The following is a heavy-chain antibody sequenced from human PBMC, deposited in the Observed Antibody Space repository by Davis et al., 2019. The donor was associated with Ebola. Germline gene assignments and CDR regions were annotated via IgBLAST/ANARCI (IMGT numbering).Heavy chain of an antibody. Sequence: GESLKISCAASGFTFSNYNMNWVRQAPGKGLEWVSSISSTSTYIYYAGSVKGRFTISRDNAKNSLYLQMNSLRDEDTAVYYCARVGQGYCISTSCYEWDYYYYGMDVWGKGTTVTVSS. CDR2: ISSTSTYI. CDR1: GFTFSNYN. CDR3: ARVGQGYCISTSCYEWDYYYYGMDV. J-gene: IGHJ6*04. V-gene: IGHV3-21*01. D-gene: IGHD2-2*01.